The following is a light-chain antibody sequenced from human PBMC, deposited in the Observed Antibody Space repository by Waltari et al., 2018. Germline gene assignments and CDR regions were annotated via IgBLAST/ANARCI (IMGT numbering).Light chain of an antibody. CDR1: QSVGRT. CDR3: QKYGTRPAT. V-gene: IGKV3-20*01. J-gene: IGKJ1*01. CDR2: DAS. Sequence: DIVLTQSPGTLSLSPGDIATLSCRASQSVGRTLAWYQQRPGQAPRLLIYDASSRATGIPDRFSGSGSGTDFSLTISRLEPEDFAVYYCQKYGTRPATFGQGTKVEVK.